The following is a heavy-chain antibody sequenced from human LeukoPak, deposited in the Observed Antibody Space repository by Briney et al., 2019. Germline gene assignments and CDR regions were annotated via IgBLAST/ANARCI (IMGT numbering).Heavy chain of an antibody. Sequence: GESLKISCKGSGYSFTCYWIGWVCQMPGKGLEWMGIIYPGDSDTRYSPSFQGQVTISADKSISTAYLQWSSLKASDTAMYYCARRVGTVRGVIPTHWFDPWGQGTLVTVSS. J-gene: IGHJ5*02. CDR1: GYSFTCYW. CDR3: ARRVGTVRGVIPTHWFDP. D-gene: IGHD3-10*01. CDR2: IYPGDSDT. V-gene: IGHV5-51*01.